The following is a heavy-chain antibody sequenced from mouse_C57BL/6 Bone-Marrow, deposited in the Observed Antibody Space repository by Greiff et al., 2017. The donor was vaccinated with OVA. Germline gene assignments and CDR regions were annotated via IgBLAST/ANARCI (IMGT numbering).Heavy chain of an antibody. CDR2: ISDGGSYT. CDR1: GFTFSSYA. Sequence: VQLKESGGGLVKPGGSLKLSCAASGFTFSSYAMSWVRQTPEKRLEWVATISDGGSYTYYPDNVKGRFTISRDNAKNYLYLQMSHLKSEDTAMYYCARDTYDYDYGGQGTTLTVSA. J-gene: IGHJ2*01. CDR3: ARDTYDYDY. V-gene: IGHV5-4*01. D-gene: IGHD2-4*01.